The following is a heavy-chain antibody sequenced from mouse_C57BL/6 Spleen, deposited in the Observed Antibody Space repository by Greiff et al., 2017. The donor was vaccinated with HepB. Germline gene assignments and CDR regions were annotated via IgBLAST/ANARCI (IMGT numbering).Heavy chain of an antibody. J-gene: IGHJ4*01. CDR1: GFTFSSYG. CDR2: ISSGGSYT. V-gene: IGHV5-6*01. CDR3: AREGGSYYYAMDY. Sequence: EVHLVESGGDLVKPGGSLKLSCAASGFTFSSYGMSWVRQTPDKRLEWVATISSGGSYTYYPDSVKGRFTISRDNAKNTLYLQMSSLKSEDTAMYYCAREGGSYYYAMDYWGQGTSVTVSS.